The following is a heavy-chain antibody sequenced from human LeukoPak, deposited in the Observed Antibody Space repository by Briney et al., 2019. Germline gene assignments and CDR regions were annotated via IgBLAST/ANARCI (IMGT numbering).Heavy chain of an antibody. D-gene: IGHD5-18*01. V-gene: IGHV1-69*01. CDR1: GCTFSSYA. Sequence: SSVKVSCKASGCTFSSYAISWVRQAPGQGLEWMGGIIPIFGTANYAQKFQGRVTITADESTSTAYMELSSLRSEDTAVYYCASGGYSYGHTAYYFDYWGQGALVTVSS. J-gene: IGHJ4*02. CDR3: ASGGYSYGHTAYYFDY. CDR2: IIPIFGTA.